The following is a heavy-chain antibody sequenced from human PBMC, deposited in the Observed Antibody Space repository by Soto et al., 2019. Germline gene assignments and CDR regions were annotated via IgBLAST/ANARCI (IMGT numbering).Heavy chain of an antibody. CDR1: GGTFSTYA. J-gene: IGHJ5*01. D-gene: IGHD3-22*01. V-gene: IGHV1-69*06. CDR3: ARDEGGSGYQLDS. Sequence: QVQLVQSGAEVKKPGSSVKVSCKASGGTFSTYATSWVRQAPGQGLEWMGMIIPMFGTANYAQKFQGRVTITADKSTSTAYMELSSLRSEDTAVYYWARDEGGSGYQLDSWGQGTLVTVSS. CDR2: IIPMFGTA.